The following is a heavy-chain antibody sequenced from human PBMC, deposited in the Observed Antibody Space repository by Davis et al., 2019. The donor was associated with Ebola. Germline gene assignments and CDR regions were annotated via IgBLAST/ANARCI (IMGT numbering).Heavy chain of an antibody. CDR1: VYTFTTHG. V-gene: IGHV1-18*01. CDR3: ARDYSSSPWDY. J-gene: IGHJ4*02. Sequence: ASVKVSPKASVYTFTTHGISWVRQAPGQGLEWLGWISAYNGNTNYAQKLQGRVTMTTDTSTSTAYMELRSLRSDDTAVYYCARDYSSSPWDYWGQGTLVTVSS. D-gene: IGHD6-6*01. CDR2: ISAYNGNT.